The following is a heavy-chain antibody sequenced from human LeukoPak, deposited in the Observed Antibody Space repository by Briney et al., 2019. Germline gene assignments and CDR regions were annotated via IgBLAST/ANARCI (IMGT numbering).Heavy chain of an antibody. V-gene: IGHV3-74*01. CDR1: GFTFSHFW. D-gene: IGHD3-16*01. CDR3: AKGGLRTSPLYYMDV. J-gene: IGHJ6*03. CDR2: INSDGSDT. Sequence: GGSLRLSFAASGFTFSHFWVHWVRQAPGKGLVWVSRINSDGSDTIYADSVKGRFTTSRDNAKNMLYLQMNNLRAEDTAVYYCAKGGLRTSPLYYMDVWGKGTTVTVSS.